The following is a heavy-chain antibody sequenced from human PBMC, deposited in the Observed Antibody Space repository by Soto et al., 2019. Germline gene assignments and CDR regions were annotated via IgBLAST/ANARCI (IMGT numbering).Heavy chain of an antibody. V-gene: IGHV4-34*01. CDR1: GGSFSGYY. J-gene: IGHJ2*01. CDR3: ANFHWLFDL. Sequence: SETLSLTCAVYGGSFSGYYWTWIRQPPGTGLEWIGEINHSGSTNYNPSLKSRVTISVDTSKNQFSLQLSSVTAADTTVYYCANFHWLFDLWGRGTLVPVSS. CDR2: INHSGST.